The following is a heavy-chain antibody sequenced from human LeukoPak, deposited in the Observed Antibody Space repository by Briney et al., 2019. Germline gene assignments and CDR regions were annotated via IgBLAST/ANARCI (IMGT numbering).Heavy chain of an antibody. CDR2: INPNSGGT. V-gene: IGHV1-2*02. Sequence: ASVKVSCKTSGYTFTIYGISWVRQAPGQGLEWMGWINPNSGGTNYAQKFQGRVTMTRDTSISTAYMELSRLRSDDTAVYYCARTSKDDSSRQDFDYWGQGTLVTVSS. CDR1: GYTFTIYG. CDR3: ARTSKDDSSRQDFDY. J-gene: IGHJ4*02. D-gene: IGHD6-13*01.